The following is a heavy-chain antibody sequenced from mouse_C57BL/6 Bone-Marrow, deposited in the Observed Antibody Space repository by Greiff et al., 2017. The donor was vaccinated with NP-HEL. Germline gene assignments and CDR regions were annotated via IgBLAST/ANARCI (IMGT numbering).Heavy chain of an antibody. V-gene: IGHV14-4*01. CDR3: TTVLCYPWFAY. CDR1: GFNIKDDY. J-gene: IGHJ3*01. CDR2: IEPENGDT. Sequence: VQLQQSGAELVRPGASVKLSCTASGFNIKDDYMHWVKQRPEQGLEWIGWIEPENGDTEYASKFQGKATITADTSSNTAYLQLSSLTSEDTAVSYCTTVLCYPWFAYWGQGTLVTVSA. D-gene: IGHD6-1*01.